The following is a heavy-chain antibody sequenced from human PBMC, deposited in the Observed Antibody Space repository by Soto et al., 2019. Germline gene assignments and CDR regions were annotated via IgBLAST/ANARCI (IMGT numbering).Heavy chain of an antibody. Sequence: GGSLRLSCAASGFTFSSYGMHWVRQAPGKGLEWVAVIWYDGSNKYYADSVKGRFTISRDNSKNTLYLQMNSLRAEDTAVYYCARALDYYDSSGPNAVGGMDVWGQGTTVTVSS. CDR1: GFTFSSYG. CDR3: ARALDYYDSSGPNAVGGMDV. D-gene: IGHD3-22*01. J-gene: IGHJ6*02. V-gene: IGHV3-33*01. CDR2: IWYDGSNK.